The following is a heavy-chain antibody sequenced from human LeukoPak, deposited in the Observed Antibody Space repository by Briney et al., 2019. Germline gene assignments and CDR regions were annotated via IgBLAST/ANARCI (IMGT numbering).Heavy chain of an antibody. CDR2: VHYSGST. Sequence: SQTLSLTCTISGGSVSSNDYYWGWIRQPPGRGLEWIGTVHYSGSTYYNPSLKSRVTISVDTSKNQFSLKLSSVTAADTAVYYCARAGYDILTGYSYYFDYWGQGTLVTVSS. J-gene: IGHJ4*02. CDR1: GGSVSSNDYY. CDR3: ARAGYDILTGYSYYFDY. V-gene: IGHV4-39*07. D-gene: IGHD3-9*01.